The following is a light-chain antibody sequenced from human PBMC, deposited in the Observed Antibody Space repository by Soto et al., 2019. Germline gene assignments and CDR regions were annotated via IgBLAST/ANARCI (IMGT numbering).Light chain of an antibody. CDR2: EVS. CDR3: SSYTSSSTRV. J-gene: IGLJ1*01. CDR1: SSDVGSYNL. Sequence: QSALAQPASVSGSPGQSITISCTGTSSDVGSYNLGSWYRQDPGKAPKLIIYEVSNRPSGVSYRFSGSKSGNTASLTISGLQAEDEADYYCSSYTSSSTRVFGTGTKLTVL. V-gene: IGLV2-14*02.